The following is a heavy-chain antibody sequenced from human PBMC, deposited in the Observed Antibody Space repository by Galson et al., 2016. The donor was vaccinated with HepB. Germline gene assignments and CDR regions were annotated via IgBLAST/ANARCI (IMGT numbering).Heavy chain of an antibody. J-gene: IGHJ4*02. Sequence: SLRLSCAGFGFNLADLSMHWVRRAPGRGLEWVSGISTTSRTVGYADSVRGRFTISRDNVNNIQYLQMNSLRPEDTAIYYCARDGEGVYATHLDNWGQGTLVTVSS. CDR2: ISTTSRTV. D-gene: IGHD2/OR15-2a*01. CDR1: GFNLADLS. CDR3: ARDGEGVYATHLDN. V-gene: IGHV3-9*01.